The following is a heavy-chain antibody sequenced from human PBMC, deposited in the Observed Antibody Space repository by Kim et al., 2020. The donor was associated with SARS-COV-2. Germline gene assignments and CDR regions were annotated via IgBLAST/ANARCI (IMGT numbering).Heavy chain of an antibody. Sequence: DSVKGRFTISRDNAKNSLYLQMNSLRAEDTAVYYCARVGVIAAAGPLFDYWGQGTLVTVSS. CDR3: ARVGVIAAAGPLFDY. D-gene: IGHD6-13*01. V-gene: IGHV3-7*03. J-gene: IGHJ4*02.